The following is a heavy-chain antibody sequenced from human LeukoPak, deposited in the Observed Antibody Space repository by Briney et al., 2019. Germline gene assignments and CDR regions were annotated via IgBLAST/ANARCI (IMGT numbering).Heavy chain of an antibody. D-gene: IGHD1-7*01. CDR1: GFTFSSYS. V-gene: IGHV3-21*01. CDR2: ISSSSSYI. J-gene: IGHJ6*03. CDR3: ARVTWNYFPGGRPIYYYYYMDV. Sequence: PGRSLRLSCAASGFTFSSYSMNWVRQAPGKGLEWVSSISSSSSYIYYADSVKGRFTISRDNAKNSLYLQMNSLRAEDTAVYYCARVTWNYFPGGRPIYYYYYMDVWGKGTTVTVSS.